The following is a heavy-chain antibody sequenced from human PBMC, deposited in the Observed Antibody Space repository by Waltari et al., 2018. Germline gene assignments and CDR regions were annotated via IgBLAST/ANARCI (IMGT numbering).Heavy chain of an antibody. D-gene: IGHD3-10*01. J-gene: IGHJ5*02. V-gene: IGHV4-59*11. CDR1: GGPISTHF. CDR3: ARASYGSGSSWFDP. CDR2: IYSSGST. Sequence: QVQLQESGPGLVKPSETLSLICSVPGGPISTHFWGWIRQPPGKTLEWIGNIYSSGSTNYNPSLTSRVTISLDMSKNQFSLKLRSVSAADTAVYYCARASYGSGSSWFDPWGQGNLVTVSS.